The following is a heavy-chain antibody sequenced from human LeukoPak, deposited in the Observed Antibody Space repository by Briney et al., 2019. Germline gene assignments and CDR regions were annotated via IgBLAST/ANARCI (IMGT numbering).Heavy chain of an antibody. V-gene: IGHV4-59*01. CDR1: GGSISSYC. D-gene: IGHD3-10*01. CDR2: IYYSGST. CDR3: ARTVWFGESLNWFDP. J-gene: IGHJ5*02. Sequence: SETLSLTCTVSGGSISSYCWSWIRQPPGKGLEWIGYIYYSGSTNYNPSLKSRVTISVDTSKNQFSLKLSSVTAADTAVHYCARTVWFGESLNWFDPWGQGTLVTVSS.